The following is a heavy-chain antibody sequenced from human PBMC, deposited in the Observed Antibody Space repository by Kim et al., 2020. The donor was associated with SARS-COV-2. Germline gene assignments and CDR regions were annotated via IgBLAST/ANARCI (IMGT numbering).Heavy chain of an antibody. D-gene: IGHD1-26*01. CDR2: INSDGSST. V-gene: IGHV3-74*01. J-gene: IGHJ4*02. CDR3: AREGPVGATDY. Sequence: GGSLRLSCAASGFTFSSYWMHWVRQAPGKGLVWVSRINSDGSSTSYADSVKGRFTISRDNAKNTLYLQMNSLRAEDTAVYYCAREGPVGATDYWGQGTLVTVSP. CDR1: GFTFSSYW.